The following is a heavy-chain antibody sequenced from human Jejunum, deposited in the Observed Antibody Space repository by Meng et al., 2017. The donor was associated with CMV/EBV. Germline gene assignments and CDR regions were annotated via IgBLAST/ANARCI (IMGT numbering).Heavy chain of an antibody. Sequence: FTFGAYGKSVVRQAPGKGLEWVSGFSTVGGATFYADSVQSRFTLSRDQSNSTLYLQMNSLRADDTAIYYCAKDGSRSSSWQRFDSWGQGTLVTVSS. CDR2: FSTVGGAT. V-gene: IGHV3-23*01. CDR3: AKDGSRSSSWQRFDS. J-gene: IGHJ4*02. CDR1: FTFGAYG. D-gene: IGHD6-13*01.